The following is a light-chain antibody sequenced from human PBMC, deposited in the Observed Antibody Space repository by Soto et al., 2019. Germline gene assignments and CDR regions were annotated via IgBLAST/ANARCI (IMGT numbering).Light chain of an antibody. CDR1: HSLLHSNGYNY. CDR2: LGS. J-gene: IGKJ1*01. V-gene: IGKV2-28*01. CDR3: MQPLQSWT. Sequence: TQSPSSLSGSVGDTFTITCRASHSLLHSNGYNYLDWYLQKPGQSPQLLIYLGSNRASGVPDRFSGSGSGTDFTLKISRVEAEDVGVYYCMQPLQSWTFGQGTKVDIK.